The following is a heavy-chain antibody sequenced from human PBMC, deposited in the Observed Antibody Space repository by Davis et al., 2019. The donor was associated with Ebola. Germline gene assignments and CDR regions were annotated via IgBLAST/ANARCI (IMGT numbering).Heavy chain of an antibody. CDR3: AIPDCSGANCYSVYIKN. J-gene: IGHJ4*02. D-gene: IGHD2-15*01. CDR1: GFTFRSYG. Sequence: PGGSLRLSCAASGFTFRSYGMHWVRQAPDKGLEWVAVIWYDGSRKYYGDSVKGRFTISRDNSNNLLYLQMHSLRAEDTAVYYCAIPDCSGANCYSVYIKNWGQGTLVTVSS. V-gene: IGHV3-33*01. CDR2: IWYDGSRK.